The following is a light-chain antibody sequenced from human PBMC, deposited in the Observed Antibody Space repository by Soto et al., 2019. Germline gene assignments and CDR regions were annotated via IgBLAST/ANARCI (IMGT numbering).Light chain of an antibody. CDR1: SSDVGGYNY. CDR2: DVS. V-gene: IGLV2-14*01. Sequence: QSALTQPASVSGSPGQSITISCTGTSSDVGGYNYVSWYQQHPGKAPKVMIYDVSNRPSGVSYRFSGSKSGNTASLTISGLQAEDEADYYCSSYTSSDTLIFGGGTKVTVL. J-gene: IGLJ2*01. CDR3: SSYTSSDTLI.